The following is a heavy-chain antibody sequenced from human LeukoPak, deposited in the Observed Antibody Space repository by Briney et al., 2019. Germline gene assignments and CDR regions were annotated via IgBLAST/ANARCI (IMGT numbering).Heavy chain of an antibody. Sequence: PSETLSLTCSVSGASMRNFYWSWIRQPAGKGLEWIGRIYTSGSTNYNPSLKSRVTISVDKSKNQFSLKLSSVTAADTAAYYCARAYSSGWYFRFYFDYWGQGTLVTVSS. V-gene: IGHV4-4*07. D-gene: IGHD6-19*01. CDR3: ARAYSSGWYFRFYFDY. CDR1: GASMRNFY. CDR2: IYTSGST. J-gene: IGHJ4*02.